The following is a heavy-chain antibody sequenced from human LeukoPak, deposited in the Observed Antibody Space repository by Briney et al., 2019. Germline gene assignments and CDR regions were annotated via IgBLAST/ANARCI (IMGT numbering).Heavy chain of an antibody. V-gene: IGHV4-34*01. CDR3: SRRRQYSDWLYVGPPDY. D-gene: IGHD3-9*01. CDR1: GGSFSGYY. Sequence: PSETLSLTCAVYGGSFSGYYWSWIRQPPGKGLEWIGEINHSGSTNYNPSLKSRVTISVDTSKSQISLNLKSVTAADTAVYYCSRRRQYSDWLYVGPPDYWGQGTLVTVSS. CDR2: INHSGST. J-gene: IGHJ4*02.